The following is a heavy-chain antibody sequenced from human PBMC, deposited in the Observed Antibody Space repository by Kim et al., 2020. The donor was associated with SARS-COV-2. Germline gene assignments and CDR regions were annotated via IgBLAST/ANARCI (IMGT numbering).Heavy chain of an antibody. D-gene: IGHD3-22*01. J-gene: IGHJ3*01. V-gene: IGHV4-59*01. CDR2: IYYSGST. Sequence: SETLSLTCTVSGGSISSYYWSWIRQPPGKGLEWIGYIYYSGSTNYNPSLKSRVTISVDTSKNQFSLKLSSVTAADTAVYYCARDRRRFCDGSGWVDDAF. CDR1: GGSISSYY. CDR3: ARDRRRFCDGSGWVDDAF.